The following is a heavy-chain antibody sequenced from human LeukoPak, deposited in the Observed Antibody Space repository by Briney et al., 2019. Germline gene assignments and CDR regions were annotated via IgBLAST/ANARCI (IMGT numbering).Heavy chain of an antibody. CDR2: INPNSGGT. D-gene: IGHD3-22*01. CDR1: GYTFTGYY. CDR3: ARVYDSSGYYLEFDY. V-gene: IGHV1-2*06. Sequence: ASVKVSCKASGYTFTGYYMHWVRQAPGQGLEWMGRINPNSGGTNYAQKFQGRVTMTRDTSIGTAYMELSRLRSDDTAVYYCARVYDSSGYYLEFDYWGQGTLVTVSS. J-gene: IGHJ4*02.